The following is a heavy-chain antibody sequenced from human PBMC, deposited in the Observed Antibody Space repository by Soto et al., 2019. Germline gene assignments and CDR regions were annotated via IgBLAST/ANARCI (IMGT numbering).Heavy chain of an antibody. CDR3: AYYSSGDYVQDY. CDR1: GGTFSSYT. D-gene: IGHD4-17*01. CDR2: IIPILGIA. V-gene: IGHV1-69*02. J-gene: IGHJ4*02. Sequence: ASVKVSCKASGGTFSSYTISWVRQAPGQGLEWMGRIIPILGIANYAQKFQGRVTITADKSTSTAYMELSSLRSEDTAVYYCAYYSSGDYVQDYWGQGTLVTVSS.